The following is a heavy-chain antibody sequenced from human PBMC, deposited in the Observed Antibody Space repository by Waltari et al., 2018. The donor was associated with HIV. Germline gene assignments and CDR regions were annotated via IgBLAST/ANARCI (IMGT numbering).Heavy chain of an antibody. D-gene: IGHD3-9*01. CDR1: GFTFRSYW. J-gene: IGHJ4*02. CDR3: ARDLVVLRYFDWLSTYFDY. Sequence: EVQLVASGGGLVQPGGPLRLSCEASGFTFRSYWRHWFCQAPGKGLVWGSRIKSDGTITTYGDYVKGRFTISRDNAKNTLFLQMNSLRAEDTAIYDCARDLVVLRYFDWLSTYFDYWGQGTLVTVSS. V-gene: IGHV3-74*01. CDR2: IKSDGTIT.